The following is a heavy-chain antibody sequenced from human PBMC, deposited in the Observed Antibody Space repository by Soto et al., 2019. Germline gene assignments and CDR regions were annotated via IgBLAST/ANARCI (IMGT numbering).Heavy chain of an antibody. V-gene: IGHV1-24*01. D-gene: IGHD1-26*01. Sequence: GDSVKVSCKVSGYTLTELSMHWVRQAPGKGLEWMGGFDPEDGETIYAQKFQGRVTMTEDKSTDTAYMEPSSLRSEDTAVYYCATWVYSGSYSFDYWGQGTLVRVSS. J-gene: IGHJ4*02. CDR2: FDPEDGET. CDR3: ATWVYSGSYSFDY. CDR1: GYTLTELS.